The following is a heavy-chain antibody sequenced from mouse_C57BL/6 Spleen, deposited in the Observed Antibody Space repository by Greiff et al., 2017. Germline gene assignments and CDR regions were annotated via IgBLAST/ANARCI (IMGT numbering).Heavy chain of an antibody. CDR3: GRYYYGSRGGYFDV. CDR2: IYPRDGST. V-gene: IGHV1-78*01. CDR1: GYTFTDHT. Sequence: QVQLQQPDAELVKPGASVKISCKVSGYTFTDHTIHWMKQRPEQGLEWIGYIYPRDGSTKYNEKFKGKATLTADKSSSTAYMQLNSLPSEDSAVYLCGRYYYGSRGGYFDVWGTGTTVTVSS. D-gene: IGHD1-1*01. J-gene: IGHJ1*03.